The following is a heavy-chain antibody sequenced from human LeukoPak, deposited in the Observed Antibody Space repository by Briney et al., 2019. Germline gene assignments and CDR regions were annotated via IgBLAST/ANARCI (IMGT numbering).Heavy chain of an antibody. D-gene: IGHD3-3*01. V-gene: IGHV1-2*02. J-gene: IGHJ4*02. CDR3: ARAGGITIFGVVIDLDY. CDR2: INPNSGGT. CDR1: GYTFTGYY. Sequence: ASVKVSCTASGYTFTGYYMHWVRPAPGQGLEWMGWINPNSGGTNYAQKFQGRVTMTRDTSISTAYMELSRLRSDDTAVYYCARAGGITIFGVVIDLDYWGQGTLVTVSS.